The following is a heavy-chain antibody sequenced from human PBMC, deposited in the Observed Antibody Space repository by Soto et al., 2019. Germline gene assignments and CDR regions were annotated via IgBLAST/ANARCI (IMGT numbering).Heavy chain of an antibody. CDR2: IYYSGST. V-gene: IGHV4-31*03. D-gene: IGHD3-22*01. CDR3: ARVGCYDGSGYKAFHI. CDR1: GGSISSGGYY. J-gene: IGHJ3*02. Sequence: SETLSLTCTVSGGSISSGGYYWSWIRQHPGKSLEWIGYIYYSGSTYYNPSLKSRVTISVDTSKNQFSLKLSSVTAADTAVYYCARVGCYDGSGYKAFHIWGQATIGTVS.